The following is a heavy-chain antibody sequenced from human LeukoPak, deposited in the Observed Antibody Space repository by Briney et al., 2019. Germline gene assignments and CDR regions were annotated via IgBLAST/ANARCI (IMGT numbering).Heavy chain of an antibody. V-gene: IGHV4-34*01. CDR2: FNHIGST. Sequence: SETLSLTWAVKGGSFRGSSWGWIRHPPGKGRDWIGGFNHIGSTNYNPSLKSRVTISVDTSKNQFSLKLSSVTAADTAVYYCARSGGVLRYFVASDYYGMDVWGQGTTVTVSS. D-gene: IGHD3-9*01. J-gene: IGHJ6*02. CDR1: GGSFRGSS. CDR3: ARSGGVLRYFVASDYYGMDV.